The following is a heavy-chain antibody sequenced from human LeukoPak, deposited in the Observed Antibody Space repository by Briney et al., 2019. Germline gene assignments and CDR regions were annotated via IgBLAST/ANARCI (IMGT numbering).Heavy chain of an antibody. V-gene: IGHV3-21*01. CDR2: ISSSSSYI. CDR1: GFTFSSYS. D-gene: IGHD3-10*01. CDR3: AREGESWPFDY. J-gene: IGHJ4*02. Sequence: AGGSLRLSCAASGFTFSSYSMNWVRQAPGKGLEWVSSISSSSSYIYYADSVKGRFTISRDNAKNSLYLQMNSLRAEDTAVYYCAREGESWPFDYWGQGTLVTVSS.